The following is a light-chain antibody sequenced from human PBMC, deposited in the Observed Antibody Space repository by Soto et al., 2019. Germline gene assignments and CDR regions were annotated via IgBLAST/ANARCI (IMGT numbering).Light chain of an antibody. CDR3: QQYNSYPLMYT. CDR2: PAS. Sequence: DIQMTQSPSTLSASVGDRVTITCRASQTINNYLAWFRKKEGKAPEFLIYPASTLQGGVPSRFSGHGFGINFTLTISSLQPEDFATYYCQQYNSYPLMYTFGQGTKVDIK. CDR1: QTINNY. J-gene: IGKJ2*01. V-gene: IGKV1-16*01.